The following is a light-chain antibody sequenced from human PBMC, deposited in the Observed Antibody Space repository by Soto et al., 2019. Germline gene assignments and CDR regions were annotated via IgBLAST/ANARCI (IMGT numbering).Light chain of an antibody. CDR2: EVT. J-gene: IGLJ7*01. V-gene: IGLV2-23*02. Sequence: QSALTQPASVSGSPGQSITISCTGTSSDVGSHNLVSWYQQHPGQAPKLRIYEVTKRPLGVSTRFSASKSGNTASLTISGLQAEDEADYYCCSYGGSRAVFGGGTQLPVL. CDR3: CSYGGSRAV. CDR1: SSDVGSHNL.